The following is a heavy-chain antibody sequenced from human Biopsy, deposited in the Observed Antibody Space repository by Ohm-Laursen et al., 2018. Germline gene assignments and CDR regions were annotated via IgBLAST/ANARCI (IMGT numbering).Heavy chain of an antibody. CDR1: GGSISSSTTYY. CDR3: ARHPTGFWFDP. CDR2: IYNTETT. J-gene: IGHJ5*02. V-gene: IGHV4-39*01. Sequence: GTLSLTCTVSGGSISSSTTYYWAWLRQPPGKGLAWIGSIYNTETTFYNRSLKSRVTIPVDTSTNQFSLKVSSVTAADTALYFCARHPTGFWFDPWGHGTLVTVSS.